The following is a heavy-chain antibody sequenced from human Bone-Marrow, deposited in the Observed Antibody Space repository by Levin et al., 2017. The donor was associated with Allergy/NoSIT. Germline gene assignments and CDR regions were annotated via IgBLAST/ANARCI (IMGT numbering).Heavy chain of an antibody. D-gene: IGHD6-19*01. CDR3: AHTVGMAVADY. J-gene: IGHJ4*02. CDR2: IYWDDDK. CDR1: GFSLSTSGVG. Sequence: QTLSLPCTFSGFSLSTSGVGVGWIRQPPGKALEWLALIYWDDDKRYSPSLKSRLTITKDTSKNQVVLTMTNMDPVDTATYHCAHTVGMAVADYWGQGTLVTVSS. V-gene: IGHV2-5*02.